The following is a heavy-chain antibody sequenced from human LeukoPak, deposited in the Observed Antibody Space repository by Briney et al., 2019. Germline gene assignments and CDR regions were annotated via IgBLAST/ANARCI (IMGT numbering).Heavy chain of an antibody. CDR1: GFTFSSYA. CDR3: ANPMTSSGSYSVGY. Sequence: PGGSLRLSCAASGFTFSSYAMSWVRQAPGKGLEWVSTITGSGGSTYYADSVKGRFTISRDNSKNTLYLQMNSLRAEDTAVYYCANPMTSSGSYSVGYWGQGTLVTVSS. CDR2: ITGSGGST. D-gene: IGHD1-26*01. V-gene: IGHV3-23*01. J-gene: IGHJ4*02.